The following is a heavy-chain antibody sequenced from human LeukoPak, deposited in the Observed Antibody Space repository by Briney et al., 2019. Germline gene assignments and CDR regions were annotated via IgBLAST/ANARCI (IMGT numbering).Heavy chain of an antibody. Sequence: GGSLRLSCAASGFTFSSYAMSWVRQAPGKGLEWVSAISGSGGSTYYADSVKGRFTISRDNSKNTLYLQMNSLRAEDTAVYYCASDLTVPAAIPDAFDIWGQGTMVTVSS. J-gene: IGHJ3*02. D-gene: IGHD2-2*01. CDR1: GFTFSSYA. CDR2: ISGSGGST. V-gene: IGHV3-23*01. CDR3: ASDLTVPAAIPDAFDI.